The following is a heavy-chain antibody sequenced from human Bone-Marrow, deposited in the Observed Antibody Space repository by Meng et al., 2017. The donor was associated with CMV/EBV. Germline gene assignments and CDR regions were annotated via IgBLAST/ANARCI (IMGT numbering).Heavy chain of an antibody. Sequence: LSGEVSGFTFRDNYMSWIRQGPGKGLEWISYISSGGNAIYYEDSVRGRFTISRDNTKNSLYLQMESLRAEDTAVYYCAVGTYGSFDYWGQGTLVTVSS. V-gene: IGHV3-11*01. D-gene: IGHD4-17*01. CDR1: GFTFRDNY. J-gene: IGHJ4*02. CDR2: ISSGGNAI. CDR3: AVGTYGSFDY.